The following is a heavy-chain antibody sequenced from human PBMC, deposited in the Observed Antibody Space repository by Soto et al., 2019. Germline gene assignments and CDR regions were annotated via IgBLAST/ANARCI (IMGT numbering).Heavy chain of an antibody. V-gene: IGHV3-23*01. D-gene: IGHD5-18*01. CDR3: AVLVDTGMRFDY. Sequence: EVQLLESGGGLVQPGGSLRLSCAASGFTFSSYDMSWVRQAPGKGLEWVSAISCSGGSTYYADSVKGRFTISRDNSKTTLYLQMNSLRAEDTAVYYCAVLVDTGMRFDYWGQGTRVTVSS. CDR1: GFTFSSYD. J-gene: IGHJ4*02. CDR2: ISCSGGST.